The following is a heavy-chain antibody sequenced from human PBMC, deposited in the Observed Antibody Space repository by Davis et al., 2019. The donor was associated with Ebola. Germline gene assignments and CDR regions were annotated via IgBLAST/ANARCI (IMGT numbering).Heavy chain of an antibody. D-gene: IGHD2-2*01. Sequence: AASVKVSCKASGYTFTNYYMHWVRQPPGQGLEWMGIINPSGGSTSYAQKFQGRVTMTDDTSTSTVYMELSSLRSEDTAVYFCARGRVPKYPLDVWGQGTTVTVSS. J-gene: IGHJ6*02. V-gene: IGHV1-46*03. CDR1: GYTFTNYY. CDR3: ARGRVPKYPLDV. CDR2: INPSGGST.